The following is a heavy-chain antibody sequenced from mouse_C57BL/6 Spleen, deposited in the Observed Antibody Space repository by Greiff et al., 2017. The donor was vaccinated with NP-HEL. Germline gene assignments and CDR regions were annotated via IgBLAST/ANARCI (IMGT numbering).Heavy chain of an antibody. CDR2: IYPGGGNT. Sequence: LVESGPELVKPGASVKISCKASGYTFTDYYINWVKQRPGQGLEWIGWIYPGGGNTKYNEKFKGKATLTVDTSSSTAYMQLSSLTSEDSAVYYCARRYGSSLFDYWGQGTTLTVSS. V-gene: IGHV1-84*01. CDR3: ARRYGSSLFDY. J-gene: IGHJ2*01. D-gene: IGHD1-1*01. CDR1: GYTFTDYY.